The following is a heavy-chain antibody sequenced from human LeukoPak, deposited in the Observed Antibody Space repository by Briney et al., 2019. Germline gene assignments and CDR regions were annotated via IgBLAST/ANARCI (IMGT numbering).Heavy chain of an antibody. D-gene: IGHD6-13*01. CDR1: GGSISRYY. CDR3: ARGQQLVLS. V-gene: IGHV4-59*01. Sequence: SETLSLTCTVSGGSISRYYWSWIRQPPGKGLEWIGYIYYSGSTNYNPSLKSRVTISVDTSKNQFSLKLSSVTAADTAVYYCARGQQLVLSWGQGTLVTVSS. J-gene: IGHJ4*02. CDR2: IYYSGST.